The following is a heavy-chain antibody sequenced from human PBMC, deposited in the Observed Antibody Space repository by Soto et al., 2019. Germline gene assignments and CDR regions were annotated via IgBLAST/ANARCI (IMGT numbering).Heavy chain of an antibody. Sequence: SVKVSCKASGGTFSSYAISWVRQAPGQGLEWMGGIIPIFGTANYAQKFQGRVTITADKSTSTAYMELSSLRSEDTAVYYCARSEGYCSGGSCSYSYWGQGTLVTVSS. CDR2: IIPIFGTA. J-gene: IGHJ4*02. D-gene: IGHD2-15*01. V-gene: IGHV1-69*06. CDR3: ARSEGYCSGGSCSYSY. CDR1: GGTFSSYA.